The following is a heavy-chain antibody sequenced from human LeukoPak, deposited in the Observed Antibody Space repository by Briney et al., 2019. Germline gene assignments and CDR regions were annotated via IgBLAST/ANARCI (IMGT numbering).Heavy chain of an antibody. CDR2: IRADGTRI. CDR3: ARDDVSPQAFDI. D-gene: IGHD2/OR15-2a*01. CDR1: GFPLSRYW. Sequence: GGSLRLSCAASGFPLSRYWMHWVRQAPGKGLEWVAQIRADGTRIVYGDSVKGRFTISRDNARNMLFLQMNSLRPEDSAVYYCARDDVSPQAFDIWGQGTMVTVSS. V-gene: IGHV3-74*01. J-gene: IGHJ3*02.